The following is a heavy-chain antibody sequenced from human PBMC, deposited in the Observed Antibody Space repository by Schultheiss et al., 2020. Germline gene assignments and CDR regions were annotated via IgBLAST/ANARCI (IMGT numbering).Heavy chain of an antibody. V-gene: IGHV1-2*02. Sequence: GESLKISCKASGYTFTGYYMHWVRQAPGQGLEWMGWINPNSGGTNYAQKFQGRVTMTRDTSISTAYMELSRLRSDDTAVYYCARGFGHVVVTAIPYYYYYGMDVWGQGTTVTVSS. J-gene: IGHJ6*02. CDR2: INPNSGGT. CDR3: ARGFGHVVVTAIPYYYYYGMDV. CDR1: GYTFTGYY. D-gene: IGHD2-21*02.